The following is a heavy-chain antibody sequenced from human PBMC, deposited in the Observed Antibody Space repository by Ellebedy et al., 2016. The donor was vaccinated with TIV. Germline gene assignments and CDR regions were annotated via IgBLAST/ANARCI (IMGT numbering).Heavy chain of an antibody. V-gene: IGHV3-23*01. CDR1: GFTFSSYA. CDR2: ISGSGGST. Sequence: GESLKTSCAASGFTFSSYATSWVRQAPGKGLEWVSSISGSGGSTYYADSVKGRFTISRDNSKNTLYLQMNSLRAEDTAVYRCAKDRSGQYPDASFDVWGQGTLVTVSS. J-gene: IGHJ3*01. CDR3: AKDRSGQYPDASFDV. D-gene: IGHD2-15*01.